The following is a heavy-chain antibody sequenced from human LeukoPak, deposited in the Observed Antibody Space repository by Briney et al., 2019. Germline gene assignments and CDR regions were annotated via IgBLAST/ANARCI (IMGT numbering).Heavy chain of an antibody. CDR2: FDPEDGET. V-gene: IGHV1-24*01. CDR1: GYTLTELS. CDR3: ATVGIAAAGYWFDP. J-gene: IGHJ5*02. D-gene: IGHD6-13*01. Sequence: ASVKVSCKVSGYTLTELSMHWVRQAPGKGLEWMGGFDPEDGETIYAQKFQGRVTMTEDTSTDTAYMELSSLRSEDTAVYYCATVGIAAAGYWFDPWGQGTLVTVS.